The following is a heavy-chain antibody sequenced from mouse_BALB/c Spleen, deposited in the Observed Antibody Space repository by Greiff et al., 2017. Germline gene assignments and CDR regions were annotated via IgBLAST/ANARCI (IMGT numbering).Heavy chain of an antibody. V-gene: IGHV3-5*02. Sequence: DVQLQESGPGLVKPSQSLSLTCTVTGFSITSDYAWNWIRQPPGNKLEWIGYIYYSGTITYNPSLTSRTTNTRDTSKNQFFLEMNSLTAEDTATYYCARERGYIDVWGAGTTVTVSS. CDR2: IYYSGTI. J-gene: IGHJ1*01. CDR1: GFSITSDYA. CDR3: ARERGYIDV.